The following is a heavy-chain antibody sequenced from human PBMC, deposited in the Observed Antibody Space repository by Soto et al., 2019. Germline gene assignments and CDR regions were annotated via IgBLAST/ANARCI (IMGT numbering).Heavy chain of an antibody. V-gene: IGHV4-4*07. CDR1: GGSISSYY. CDR2: IYTSGST. D-gene: IGHD3-10*01. CDR3: AREGLWFGEDIYYYYYYGMDV. Sequence: SETLSLTCTVSGGSISSYYWSWIRQPAGKGLEWIGRIYTSGSTNYNPSLKSRVTRSVDTSKNQFSLKLSSVTAADTAVYYCAREGLWFGEDIYYYYYYGMDVWGQGTTVTVSS. J-gene: IGHJ6*02.